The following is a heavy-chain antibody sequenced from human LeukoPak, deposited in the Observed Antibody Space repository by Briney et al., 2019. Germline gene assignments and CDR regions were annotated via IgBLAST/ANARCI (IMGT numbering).Heavy chain of an antibody. D-gene: IGHD3-10*01. CDR3: ARDIWFGDFANAFDI. J-gene: IGHJ3*02. Sequence: GASVKVSCKASGYSFTNYGISWVRQAPGQGPEWMGWINIYHNHTNYAQKLQGRVTMATDTSTNTAYMVLRSLRTDDTAVYYRARDIWFGDFANAFDIWGQGTMVTVSS. V-gene: IGHV1-18*01. CDR2: INIYHNHT. CDR1: GYSFTNYG.